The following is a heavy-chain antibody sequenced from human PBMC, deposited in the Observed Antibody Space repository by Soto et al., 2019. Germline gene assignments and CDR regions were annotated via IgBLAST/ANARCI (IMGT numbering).Heavy chain of an antibody. J-gene: IGHJ4*02. CDR3: ARYDSSGYYYFDY. CDR2: ISSSSSYI. V-gene: IGHV3-21*01. Sequence: GGSLRLSCAAPGFTFSSYSMNWVRHAPGKGLEWVSSISSSSSYIYYADSVKGRFTISRDNAKNSLYLQMNSLRAEDTAVYYCARYDSSGYYYFDYWGQGTLVTVSS. CDR1: GFTFSSYS. D-gene: IGHD3-22*01.